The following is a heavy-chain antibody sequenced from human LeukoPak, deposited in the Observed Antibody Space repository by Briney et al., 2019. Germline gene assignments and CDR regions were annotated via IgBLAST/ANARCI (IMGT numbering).Heavy chain of an antibody. J-gene: IGHJ4*02. CDR1: GDTLTELT. Sequence: ASLKDSCKLSGDTLTELTIHCGRDTPGKGVGWMGDFDPEDAETIYAQNIKGRVTMTETPSTDTACMDPDSPTSEDTAVYSCAAGVFGATFDYWGQGTLVTVSS. V-gene: IGHV1-24*01. CDR2: FDPEDAET. D-gene: IGHD3-10*02. CDR3: AAGVFGATFDY.